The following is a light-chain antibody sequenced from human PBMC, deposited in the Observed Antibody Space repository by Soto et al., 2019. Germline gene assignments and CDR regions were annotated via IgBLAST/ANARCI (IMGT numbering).Light chain of an antibody. J-gene: IGKJ5*01. CDR2: GAS. Sequence: EIVMTQSPATLSVSPGERATLSCRASQSVSSNLAWYQQKPGQAPRLLIYGASTRATGIPARFSGSGSGTAFTLTISSLQAEYFAFYYCQQYNNWPPITFGQGTRLEIK. CDR3: QQYNNWPPIT. CDR1: QSVSSN. V-gene: IGKV3-15*01.